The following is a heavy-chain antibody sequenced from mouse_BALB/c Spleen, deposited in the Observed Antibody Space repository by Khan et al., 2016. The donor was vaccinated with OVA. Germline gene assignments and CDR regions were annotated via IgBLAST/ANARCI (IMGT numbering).Heavy chain of an antibody. D-gene: IGHD1-1*01. CDR1: GFSLTRYG. V-gene: IGHV2-4-1*01. CDR3: ARSQGGYFGSSAGFAY. J-gene: IGHJ3*01. CDR2: LWSGGST. Sequence: QVQLKQSGPGLVQPSQSLSITCTVPGFSLTRYGVHWVRQSPGKGLAWMGVLWSGGSTAYNAAFIPRLSISKDNSKSQVFFKMNSLQADDTAIYYCARSQGGYFGSSAGFAYWGQGTLVTVSA.